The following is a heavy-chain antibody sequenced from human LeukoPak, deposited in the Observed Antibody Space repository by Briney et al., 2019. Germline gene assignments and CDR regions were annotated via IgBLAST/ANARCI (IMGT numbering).Heavy chain of an antibody. D-gene: IGHD3-10*01. CDR2: INPNSGGT. Sequence: ASVKVSCKASGYSFTDKYMHWVRQAPGQGLEWMGWINPNSGGTNYAQKFQGRVTMTTDTSMSTAYMELSSVTAADTAVYYCARVDGSGSYSYYYYMDVWGKGTTVTVSS. CDR1: GYSFTDKY. CDR3: ARVDGSGSYSYYYYMDV. V-gene: IGHV1-2*02. J-gene: IGHJ6*03.